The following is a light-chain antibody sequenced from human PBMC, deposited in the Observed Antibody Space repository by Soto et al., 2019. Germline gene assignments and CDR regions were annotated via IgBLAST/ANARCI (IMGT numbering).Light chain of an antibody. J-gene: IGKJ1*01. V-gene: IGKV1-5*03. CDR2: KAS. CDR3: QQYRDNWT. Sequence: DIQMTQSPSTLSASVGDRVTITCRASQSISSWLAWYQQKPGTAPKLLIYKASTLQSGVPSRFSGSGSGTEFLLTISSLQPDDSATYYCQQYRDNWTFGQGTKVEIK. CDR1: QSISSW.